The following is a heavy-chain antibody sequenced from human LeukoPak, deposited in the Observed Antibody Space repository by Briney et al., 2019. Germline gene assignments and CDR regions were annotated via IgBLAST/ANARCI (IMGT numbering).Heavy chain of an antibody. J-gene: IGHJ4*02. D-gene: IGHD4-23*01. CDR3: AKDDYGGNIYFDS. V-gene: IGHV3-11*01. CDR2: ISRSANTI. CDR1: GFSFSDYY. Sequence: PGGSLRLSCAASGFSFSDYYMSWIRQAPGKGLEWVSYISRSANTINYADSVKGRFTISRDNDKNSLYLQMNSLGAEDTAVYYCAKDDYGGNIYFDSWGPGTLVTVSS.